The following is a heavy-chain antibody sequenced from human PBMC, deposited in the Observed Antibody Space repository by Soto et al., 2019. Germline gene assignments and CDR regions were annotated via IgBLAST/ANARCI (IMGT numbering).Heavy chain of an antibody. CDR2: ITYSGSP. J-gene: IGHJ4*02. Sequence: QVQLQESGPGLVKPSQTLSLTCTVSGGSISPGDSSCNWISQPPGEGLEWILSITYSGSPYYNPYLKSRVTNSVDTSRNQVSRKLISVTAADKAVYCCARAPGVSLHSFDYRGQWILVTLSS. CDR1: GGSISPGDSS. CDR3: ARAPGVSLHSFDY. V-gene: IGHV4-31*03. D-gene: IGHD7-27*01.